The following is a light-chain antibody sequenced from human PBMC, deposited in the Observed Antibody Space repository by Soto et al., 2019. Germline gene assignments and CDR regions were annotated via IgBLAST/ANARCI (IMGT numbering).Light chain of an antibody. V-gene: IGKV1-5*01. J-gene: IGKJ5*01. CDR2: DAS. Sequence: DIQMTQSPSTLSASVGDRVTITCRASQTIRSLLAWYQQKPGKAPKALIYDASRLGSGVPSRFSGSGSGTEFTLTITSLQSEDFAVYWCQQYNNWPLTFGPGTRLEIK. CDR3: QQYNNWPLT. CDR1: QTIRSL.